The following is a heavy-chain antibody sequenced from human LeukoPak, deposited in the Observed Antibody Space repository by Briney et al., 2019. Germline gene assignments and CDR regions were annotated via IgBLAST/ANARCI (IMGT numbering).Heavy chain of an antibody. CDR2: IVPILGIA. CDR1: GGTFSSYT. CDR3: TSSSYANNWFDP. J-gene: IGHJ5*02. D-gene: IGHD3-16*01. V-gene: IGHV1-69*02. Sequence: ASVKVSCKASGGTFSSYTISWVRQAPGQGLEWMGRIVPILGIANYAQKFQGRVTITADKSTSTAYMELSSLRSEDTAVYYCTSSSYANNWFDPWGQGTLVTVSS.